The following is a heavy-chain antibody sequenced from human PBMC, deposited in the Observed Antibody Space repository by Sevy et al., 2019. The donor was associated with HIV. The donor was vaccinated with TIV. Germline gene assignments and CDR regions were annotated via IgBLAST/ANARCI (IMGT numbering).Heavy chain of an antibody. J-gene: IGHJ4*02. Sequence: ASVKVSCKASGYTFTSYRITWVRQAPGQGLEWMGWVSAHNGDTNYAQKLQGRVTMTTDTSTSTAYMELRTLRSDDTAVYYCARANCSGGSCYSLAYWGQGTLVTVSS. CDR3: ARANCSGGSCYSLAY. D-gene: IGHD2-15*01. CDR1: GYTFTSYR. CDR2: VSAHNGDT. V-gene: IGHV1-18*01.